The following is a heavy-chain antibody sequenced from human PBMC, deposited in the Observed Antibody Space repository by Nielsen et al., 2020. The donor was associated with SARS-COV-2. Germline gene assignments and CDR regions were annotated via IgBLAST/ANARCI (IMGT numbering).Heavy chain of an antibody. CDR1: GSTFSKYG. CDR3: ARDARGYYGFDFVFDY. J-gene: IGHJ4*02. V-gene: IGHV3-30-3*01. Sequence: GESLKTSCAASGSTFSKYGMHWVRQAPGKGLEWVAAILDDGSNAYFGHSVKGRFTVSRDNSKNTLYLQMTDLRTEDTAVYFCARDARGYYGFDFVFDYWGQGSLVTVSA. D-gene: IGHD5-12*01. CDR2: ILDDGSNA.